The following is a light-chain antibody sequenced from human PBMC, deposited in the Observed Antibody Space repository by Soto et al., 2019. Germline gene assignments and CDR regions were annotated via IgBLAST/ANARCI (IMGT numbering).Light chain of an antibody. CDR1: QSINSKS. CDR2: GAS. V-gene: IGKV3-20*01. J-gene: IGKJ3*01. Sequence: EIALTHGPVTASLSPGEGATVSCMVSQSINSKSLVWYQRKFGQAPRLLIYGASSRATGIPDRFSGSGSGTDFTLTISRLEPEEIAVYYCQQYGSSPLFGPGTKVDIK. CDR3: QQYGSSPL.